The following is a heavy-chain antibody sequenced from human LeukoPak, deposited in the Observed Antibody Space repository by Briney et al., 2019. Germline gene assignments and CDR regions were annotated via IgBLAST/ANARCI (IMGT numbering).Heavy chain of an antibody. CDR1: GGSTSSYY. J-gene: IGHJ3*02. V-gene: IGHV4-4*07. CDR2: IYTSGST. Sequence: SETLSLTCTVSGGSTSSYYWSWIRQPAGKGLEWIGRIYTSGSTNYNPSLKSRVTMSVDTSKNQFSLKLSSVTAADTAVYYCAVRSGSYPHDAFDIWGQGTMVTVSS. D-gene: IGHD1-26*01. CDR3: AVRSGSYPHDAFDI.